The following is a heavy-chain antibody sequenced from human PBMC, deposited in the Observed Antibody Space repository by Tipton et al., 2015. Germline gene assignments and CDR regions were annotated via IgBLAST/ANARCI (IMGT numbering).Heavy chain of an antibody. V-gene: IGHV4-61*01. CDR3: ARTDYSDDWYFDL. J-gene: IGHJ2*01. CDR1: GDSVSSGIYY. CDR2: IHYSGTT. Sequence: TLSLTCTVSGDSVSSGIYYWSWIRQPPGKGLEWIGYIHYSGTTNYNTSLKSRVTISVDTSKNQFSLKVGSVTAADTAVYYCARTDYSDDWYFDLWGRGTLVTVSA. D-gene: IGHD4-11*01.